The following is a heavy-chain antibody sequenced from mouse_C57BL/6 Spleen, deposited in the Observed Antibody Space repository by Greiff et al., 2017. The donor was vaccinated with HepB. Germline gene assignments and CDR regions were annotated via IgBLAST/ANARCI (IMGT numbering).Heavy chain of an antibody. V-gene: IGHV1-81*01. J-gene: IGHJ3*01. CDR3: ARGAAQATGTY. D-gene: IGHD3-2*02. Sequence: QVQLQQSGAELARPGASVKLSCKASGYTFTSYGISWVKQRTGQGLEWIGEIYPRSGNTYYNEKFKGKATLTADKSSSTAYMELRSLTSEDSAVYFCARGAAQATGTYWGQGTLVTVSA. CDR1: GYTFTSYG. CDR2: IYPRSGNT.